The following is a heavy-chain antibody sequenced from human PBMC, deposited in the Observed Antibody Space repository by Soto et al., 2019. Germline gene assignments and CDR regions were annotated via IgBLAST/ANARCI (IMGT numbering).Heavy chain of an antibody. V-gene: IGHV1-69*02. Sequence: GASVKVSCKASGGTFSSYTISWVRQAPGQGLEWMGRIIPILGIANYAQNFQGRVTLTRDTSASTAYMDLSSLRSEDKSIYYCARAISGYVPWGQGTLVTVSS. D-gene: IGHD5-12*01. CDR2: IIPILGIA. J-gene: IGHJ5*02. CDR3: ARAISGYVP. CDR1: GGTFSSYT.